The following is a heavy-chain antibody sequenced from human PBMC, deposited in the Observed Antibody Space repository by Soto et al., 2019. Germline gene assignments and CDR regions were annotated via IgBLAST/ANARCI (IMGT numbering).Heavy chain of an antibody. V-gene: IGHV1-69*13. D-gene: IGHD3-10*01. CDR2: IIPIFGTA. CDR1: GVTFRSYA. J-gene: IGHJ5*02. CDR3: ARDPRPFSGRPNWFDP. Sequence: SVKVSCKASGVTFRSYAIRWVRQAPGQGLEWMGGIIPIFGTANYAQKFQGRVTITADESTSTAYMELSSLRSEDTAVYYCARDPRPFSGRPNWFDPWGQGTLVTVSS.